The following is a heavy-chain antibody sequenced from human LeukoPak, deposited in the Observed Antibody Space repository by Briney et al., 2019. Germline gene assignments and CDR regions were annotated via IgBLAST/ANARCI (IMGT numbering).Heavy chain of an antibody. Sequence: PSETLSLTCNVSGGSISSYYWSWIRQPAGKGLEWIGRIYTSGSTNYNPSLKSRVTMSVDTSKNQFSLKLGSVTAADTAVYYCASSLSYYYYGMDVWGQGTTVTVSS. V-gene: IGHV4-4*07. J-gene: IGHJ6*02. CDR1: GGSISSYY. CDR3: ASSLSYYYYGMDV. CDR2: IYTSGST.